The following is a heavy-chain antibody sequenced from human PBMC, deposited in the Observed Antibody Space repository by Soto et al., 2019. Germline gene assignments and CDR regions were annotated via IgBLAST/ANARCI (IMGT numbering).Heavy chain of an antibody. CDR2: IYHSGST. D-gene: IGHD6-13*01. J-gene: IGHJ4*02. CDR1: GGSISSGGYS. Sequence: PSGTLSLTCAVSGGSISSGGYSWSWIRQPPGKGLEWIGYIYHSGSTYYNPSLKSRVTISVDRSKNQFSLKLSSVTAADTAVYYCARGPRIAALKKFDYWGQGTLVTVSS. V-gene: IGHV4-30-2*01. CDR3: ARGPRIAALKKFDY.